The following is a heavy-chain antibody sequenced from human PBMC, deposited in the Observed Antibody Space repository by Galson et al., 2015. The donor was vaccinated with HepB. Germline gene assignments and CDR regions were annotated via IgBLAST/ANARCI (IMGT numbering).Heavy chain of an antibody. D-gene: IGHD6-13*01. CDR1: GYTFTGYY. J-gene: IGHJ3*02. V-gene: IGHV1-2*02. CDR2: INPNSGGT. Sequence: SVKVSCKASGYTFTGYYMHWVRQAPGQGLEWMGWINPNSGGTNYAQKFQGRVTMTRDTSISTAYMELSRLRSDDTAVYYCARTPRRTHSSSWWDAFDIWGQGTMVTVSS. CDR3: ARTPRRTHSSSWWDAFDI.